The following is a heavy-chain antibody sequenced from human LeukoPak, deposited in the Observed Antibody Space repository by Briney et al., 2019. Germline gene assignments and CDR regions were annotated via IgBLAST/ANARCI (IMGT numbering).Heavy chain of an antibody. Sequence: ASVKVSCKASGYSFTNYAMNWVRQAPGQGLEWMGWISAYNGNTNYARKFQDRVTMTTDTSTATAYMEVRSLRSDDTAVYYCARSRYSSGWYLNYWGQGTPVTVSA. D-gene: IGHD6-19*01. CDR1: GYSFTNYA. V-gene: IGHV1-18*01. CDR3: ARSRYSSGWYLNY. J-gene: IGHJ4*02. CDR2: ISAYNGNT.